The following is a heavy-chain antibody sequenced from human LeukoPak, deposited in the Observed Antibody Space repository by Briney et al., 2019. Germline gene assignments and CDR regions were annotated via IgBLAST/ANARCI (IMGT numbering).Heavy chain of an antibody. D-gene: IGHD3-16*02. CDR1: GFSLSTSGEG. V-gene: IGHV2-5*01. CDR2: FFWNDDK. Sequence: SGPTLVNPTQTLTLTCTFSGFSLSTSGEGVAWIRQPPGKAPEGLALFFWNDDKRYSPSLKSRVTVTKDTSKNQVVLTMTNMDPVDTATYYCAHTTTYYDYVWGSYPLDVWGKGTTVTVSS. CDR3: AHTTTYYDYVWGSYPLDV. J-gene: IGHJ6*04.